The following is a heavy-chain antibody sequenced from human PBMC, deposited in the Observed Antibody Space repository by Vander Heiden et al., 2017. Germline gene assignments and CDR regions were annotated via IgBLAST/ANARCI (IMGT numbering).Heavy chain of an antibody. J-gene: IGHJ5*02. Sequence: EVQLVESGGGLVKPGGSLRLSCAASGFTFSSYSMNWVRQAPGKGLEWVSSISSSSSYIYYADSVKGRFTISRDNAKNSLYLQMNSLRAEDTAVYYCARDGARYDSSGYYPPGWFDPWGQGTLVTVSS. CDR3: ARDGARYDSSGYYPPGWFDP. CDR2: ISSSSSYI. CDR1: GFTFSSYS. V-gene: IGHV3-21*01. D-gene: IGHD3-22*01.